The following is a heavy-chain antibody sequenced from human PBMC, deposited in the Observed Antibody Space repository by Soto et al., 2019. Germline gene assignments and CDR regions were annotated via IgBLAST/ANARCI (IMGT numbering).Heavy chain of an antibody. CDR1: GFTFSDHY. Sequence: GGSLRLSCAASGFTFSDHYMDWVRQAPGKGLEWVGRTRNKANSYTTEYAASVKGRFTISRDNSKNSLYLQMNSLKTEDTAVYYCARDQVYSSGWYPAFDIWGQGTMVTVSS. D-gene: IGHD6-19*01. CDR3: ARDQVYSSGWYPAFDI. J-gene: IGHJ3*02. CDR2: TRNKANSYTT. V-gene: IGHV3-72*01.